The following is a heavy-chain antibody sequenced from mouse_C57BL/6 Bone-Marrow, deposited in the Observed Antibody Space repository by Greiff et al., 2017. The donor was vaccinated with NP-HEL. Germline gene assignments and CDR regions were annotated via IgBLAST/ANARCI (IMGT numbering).Heavy chain of an antibody. CDR2: INPNNGGT. CDR1: GYTFTDYN. V-gene: IGHV1-22*01. D-gene: IGHD2-2*01. CDR3: ARWRLRNYAMDY. Sequence: EVQLKESGPELVKPGASVKMSCKASGYTFTDYNMHWVKQSHGKSLEWIGYINPNNGGTSYNQKFKGKATLTVNKSSSTAYMELRSLTSEDSAVYYCARWRLRNYAMDYWGQGTSVTVSS. J-gene: IGHJ4*01.